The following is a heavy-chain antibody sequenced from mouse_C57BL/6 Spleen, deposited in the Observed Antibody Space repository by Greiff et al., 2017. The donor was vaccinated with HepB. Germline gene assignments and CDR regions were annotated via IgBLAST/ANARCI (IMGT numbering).Heavy chain of an antibody. CDR1: GYTFTDYN. J-gene: IGHJ3*01. D-gene: IGHD2-1*01. Sequence: EVQLQQSGPELVKPGASVKIPCKASGYTFTDYNMDWVKQSHGKSLEWIGDINPNNGGTNYNQKFKGKATLTVDKSSSTAYMELRSLTSEDTAVYYCARHGNSAWFAYWGQGTLVTVSA. V-gene: IGHV1-18*01. CDR2: INPNNGGT. CDR3: ARHGNSAWFAY.